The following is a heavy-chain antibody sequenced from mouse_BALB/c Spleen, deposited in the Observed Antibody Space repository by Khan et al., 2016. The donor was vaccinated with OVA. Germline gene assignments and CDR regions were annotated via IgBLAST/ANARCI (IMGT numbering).Heavy chain of an antibody. D-gene: IGHD2-3*01. J-gene: IGHJ4*01. CDR3: ARDGSRYNYAMDY. CDR2: INYSGST. CDR1: GYSITSDYA. Sequence: VQLKQSGPGLVKPSQSLSLTYTVTGYSITSDYAWNWIRQFPGNKLEWMGSINYSGSTNYNPSLKSRISITRDTSKNQFFLQLNSVTTEDTATYYCARDGSRYNYAMDYWGQGTAVTVSS. V-gene: IGHV3-2*02.